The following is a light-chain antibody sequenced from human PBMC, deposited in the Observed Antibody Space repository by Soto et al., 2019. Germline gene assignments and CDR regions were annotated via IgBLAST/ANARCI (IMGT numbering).Light chain of an antibody. CDR3: QQFKSYSYT. J-gene: IGKJ2*01. CDR1: QGISSY. CDR2: AAS. V-gene: IGKV1-9*01. Sequence: DIQLTQSPSFLSASVGDRVTITCRASQGISSYLAWYQQKPGKAPKLLIYAASTLQSGVPSRFSGSGSGTEFTLTISSLQPEEFATYYCQQFKSYSYTFGQGTKLEIK.